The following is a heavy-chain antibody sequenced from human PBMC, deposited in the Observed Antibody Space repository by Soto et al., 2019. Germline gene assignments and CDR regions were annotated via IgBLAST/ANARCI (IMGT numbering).Heavy chain of an antibody. Sequence: QVQLQESGPGLVKPSDTLSLTCAVSGYSISSNNWWGWIRQPPGKGLEWIGYIYYSGSTYYNPSLKTRVTMSVDTSKNQFSLKLSSVTAVDTAVYNCAKIAATGRGPWFDPWGQRTLVTVSS. D-gene: IGHD6-13*01. CDR3: AKIAATGRGPWFDP. J-gene: IGHJ5*02. CDR1: GYSISSNNW. CDR2: IYYSGST. V-gene: IGHV4-28*01.